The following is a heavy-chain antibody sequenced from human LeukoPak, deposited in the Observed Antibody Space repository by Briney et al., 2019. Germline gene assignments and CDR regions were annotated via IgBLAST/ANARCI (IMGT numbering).Heavy chain of an antibody. CDR1: GGSFSGYY. CDR3: ARGLTAAEGLYYFDY. J-gene: IGHJ4*02. CDR2: INHSGST. Sequence: SETLSLTCAVYGGSFSGYYWSWIRQPPGKGLEWIGEINHSGSTNYNPSLKSRVTISVDTSKNQFSLKLSPVTAADTAVYYCARGLTAAEGLYYFDYWGQGTLVTVSS. D-gene: IGHD2-15*01. V-gene: IGHV4-34*01.